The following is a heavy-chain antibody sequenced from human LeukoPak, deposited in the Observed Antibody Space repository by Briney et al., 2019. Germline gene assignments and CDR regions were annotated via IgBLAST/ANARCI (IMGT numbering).Heavy chain of an antibody. Sequence: SETLSLTCTVSGGSVSSGSYYWSWIRQPPGKGLEWIGYIYYSGSINYNPSLKSRVTISVDTSKNQFSLKLSSVTAADTAVYYCAREVSGYYGSGSYPDYWGQGTLVTVSS. CDR1: GGSVSSGSYY. J-gene: IGHJ4*02. CDR2: IYYSGSI. V-gene: IGHV4-61*01. D-gene: IGHD3-10*01. CDR3: AREVSGYYGSGSYPDY.